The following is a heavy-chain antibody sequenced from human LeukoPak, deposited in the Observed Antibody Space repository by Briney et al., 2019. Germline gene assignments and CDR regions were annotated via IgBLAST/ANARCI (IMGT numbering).Heavy chain of an antibody. CDR3: ATLGDCSSTSCYTFDY. Sequence: ASVKVSCKASGYTFTGYYMHWVPQAPGQGLEWMGWINPNSGGTNYAQQFQGRVTMTRDTSISTAYMELSRLRSDDTAVYYCATLGDCSSTSCYTFDYWGQGSLVTVSS. J-gene: IGHJ4*02. CDR1: GYTFTGYY. CDR2: INPNSGGT. D-gene: IGHD2-2*02. V-gene: IGHV1-2*02.